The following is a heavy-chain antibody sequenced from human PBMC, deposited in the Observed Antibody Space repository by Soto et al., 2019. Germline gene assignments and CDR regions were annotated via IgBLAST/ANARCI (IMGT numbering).Heavy chain of an antibody. CDR2: ISYDGSNK. Sequence: QVQLVESGGGVVQPGRSLRLSCAASGFTFSNYGMHWVRQAPGKGLEWVAVISYDGSNKYYADSVKGRFTISRDNSKNTLYLQMNSLRAEDTAVYYCAIENYDYVWGSYLLPDYWGQGTLVTVSS. J-gene: IGHJ4*02. V-gene: IGHV3-30*03. CDR3: AIENYDYVWGSYLLPDY. CDR1: GFTFSNYG. D-gene: IGHD3-16*02.